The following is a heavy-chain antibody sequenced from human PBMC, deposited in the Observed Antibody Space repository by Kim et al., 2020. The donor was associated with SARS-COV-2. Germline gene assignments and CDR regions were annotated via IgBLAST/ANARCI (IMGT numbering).Heavy chain of an antibody. Sequence: YADSVKGRFTISRDNSKNTLYLQMNSLRAEDTAVYYCAKAYDFWSGYLDYWGQGTLVTVSS. D-gene: IGHD3-3*01. V-gene: IGHV3-30*02. J-gene: IGHJ4*02. CDR3: AKAYDFWSGYLDY.